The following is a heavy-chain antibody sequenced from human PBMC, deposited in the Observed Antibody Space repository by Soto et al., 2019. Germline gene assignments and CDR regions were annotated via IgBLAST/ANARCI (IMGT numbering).Heavy chain of an antibody. V-gene: IGHV5-51*01. D-gene: IGHD3-9*01. CDR3: ASGYYDILTGPYYGMDV. CDR1: GYSFTSYW. J-gene: IGHJ6*02. Sequence: GESLKISCKGSGYSFTSYWIGWVRQMPGKGLEWMGIIYPGDSDTRYSPSFQGQVTISADKSISTAYLQWSSLKASDTAMYYCASGYYDILTGPYYGMDVWGQGTTVTVSS. CDR2: IYPGDSDT.